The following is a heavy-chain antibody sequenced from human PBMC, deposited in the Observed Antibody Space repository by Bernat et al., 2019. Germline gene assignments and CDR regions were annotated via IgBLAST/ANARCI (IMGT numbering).Heavy chain of an antibody. J-gene: IGHJ4*02. V-gene: IGHV4-34*01. CDR3: ARGLGLLKYSYGSS. D-gene: IGHD5-18*01. CDR2: INHSGST. Sequence: QVQLQQWGAGLLKPSETLSLTCAVYGGSFSGYYWSWIRQPPGKGLEWIGEINHSGSTNYNPSLKSRVTISVDTSKNQFSLKLSSVTAADTAVYDCARGLGLLKYSYGSSWGQGTLVTVFS. CDR1: GGSFSGYY.